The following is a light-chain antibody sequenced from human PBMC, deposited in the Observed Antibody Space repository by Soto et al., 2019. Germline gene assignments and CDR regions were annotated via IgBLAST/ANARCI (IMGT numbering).Light chain of an antibody. J-gene: IGKJ2*01. Sequence: DLELTQSPSTLSASVGDRVTISCRASQNIIMWLAWYQQKPGTAPKLLIFGASTLETGVPSRFSAGGAGTDFTLTISSLQPDDFATYYCQQYDTYPYTFGQGTKLEIK. CDR2: GAS. CDR3: QQYDTYPYT. V-gene: IGKV1-5*03. CDR1: QNIIMW.